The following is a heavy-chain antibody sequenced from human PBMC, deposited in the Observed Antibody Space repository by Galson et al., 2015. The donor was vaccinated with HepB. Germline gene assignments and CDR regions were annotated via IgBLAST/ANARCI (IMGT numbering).Heavy chain of an antibody. V-gene: IGHV4-4*07. CDR3: ARDYYGSGRFYTFWLDP. Sequence: ETLSLTCTVSGGSISSYYWSWIRQPAGKGLEWIGRIYTSGSTNYNPSLKSRVTMSVDTSKNQFSLKLSSVTAADTAVYYCARDYYGSGRFYTFWLDPWGQGTLVTVSS. J-gene: IGHJ5*02. CDR2: IYTSGST. D-gene: IGHD3-10*01. CDR1: GGSISSYY.